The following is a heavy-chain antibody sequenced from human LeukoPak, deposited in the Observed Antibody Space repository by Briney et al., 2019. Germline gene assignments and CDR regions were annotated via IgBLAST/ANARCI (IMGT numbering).Heavy chain of an antibody. D-gene: IGHD3-22*01. CDR2: ISAYNGNT. V-gene: IGHV1-18*01. CDR3: ARAHPYYDNGGPDPRALDY. J-gene: IGHJ4*02. Sequence: ASVKVSCKASGYTFTSYGINWVRQAPRQGLEWMGWISAYNGNTNYAQKVQGRVTMTTDTSTSTAYMELRSLRSDDTAVYYCARAHPYYDNGGPDPRALDYWGQGTLVTVSS. CDR1: GYTFTSYG.